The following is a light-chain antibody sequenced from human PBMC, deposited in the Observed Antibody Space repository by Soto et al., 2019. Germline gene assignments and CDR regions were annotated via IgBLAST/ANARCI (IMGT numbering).Light chain of an antibody. CDR1: QRVTNNF. CDR3: QQYCTSRKT. Sequence: DIVLTQSPGTLSLSPGERATLSCRASQRVTNNFLAWYQQKPGQAPTLLMYGASTRATGIPDRFRGSGSGTDFTLTISRLEPEDFAVYYCQQYCTSRKTFGQGTKVEIK. J-gene: IGKJ1*01. CDR2: GAS. V-gene: IGKV3-20*01.